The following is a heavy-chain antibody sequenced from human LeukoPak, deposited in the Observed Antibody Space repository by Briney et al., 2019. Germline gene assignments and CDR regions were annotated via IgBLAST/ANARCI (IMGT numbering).Heavy chain of an antibody. CDR3: ARGGRDNWNYVWFDP. CDR2: INAGNGNT. V-gene: IGHV1-3*01. J-gene: IGHJ5*02. CDR1: GYTFTSYA. Sequence: ASVKVSCKASGYTFTSYAMHWVCQAPGQRLEWMGWINAGNGNTKYSQKFQGRVTITRDTSASTAYMELSSLRSEDTAVYYCARGGRDNWNYVWFDPWGQGTLVTVSS. D-gene: IGHD1-7*01.